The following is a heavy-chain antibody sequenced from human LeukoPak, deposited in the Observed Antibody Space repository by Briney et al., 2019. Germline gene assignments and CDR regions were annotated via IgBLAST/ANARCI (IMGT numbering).Heavy chain of an antibody. CDR1: GGSFSGYY. CDR2: INHSGST. Sequence: SETLSLTCAVYGGSFSGYYWSWIRQPPGKGLDGIGEINHSGSTNYNPSLKSRVTISVDTSKNQFSLKLSSVTAADTAVYYCARALGYCSSTSCYIDYWGQGTLVTVSS. J-gene: IGHJ4*02. D-gene: IGHD2-2*02. V-gene: IGHV4-34*01. CDR3: ARALGYCSSTSCYIDY.